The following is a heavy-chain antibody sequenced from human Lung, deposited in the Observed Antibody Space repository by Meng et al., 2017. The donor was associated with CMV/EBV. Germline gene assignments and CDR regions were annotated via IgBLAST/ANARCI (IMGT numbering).Heavy chain of an antibody. D-gene: IGHD3-3*01. J-gene: IGHJ3*01. V-gene: IGHV3-21*01. CDR1: GFTFGSHS. CDR2: ITGDSTYK. Sequence: ESXKISXAASGFTFGSHSMNWVRQAPGKGLEWVSSITGDSTYKHYADSLKGRFTISRDNAKNSLYLQMNSLRAEDTAVYYCARDSDDYDFWSAYYTDAFDLWGREXMATASS. CDR3: ARDSDDYDFWSAYYTDAFDL.